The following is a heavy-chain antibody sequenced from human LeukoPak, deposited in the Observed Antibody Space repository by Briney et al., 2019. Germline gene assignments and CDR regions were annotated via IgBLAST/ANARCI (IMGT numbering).Heavy chain of an antibody. V-gene: IGHV4-34*01. D-gene: IGHD4-11*01. CDR3: ARGWGPTVTTV. CDR1: GGSFSGYY. J-gene: IGHJ4*02. CDR2: INHSGST. Sequence: SETLSLTCAVYGGSFSGYYWSWIRQPPGKGLEWIGEINHSGSTNYNPSLKSRVTISVDTSKNQFSLKLSSVTAADTAVYYCARGWGPTVTTVWGQGTLVTVSS.